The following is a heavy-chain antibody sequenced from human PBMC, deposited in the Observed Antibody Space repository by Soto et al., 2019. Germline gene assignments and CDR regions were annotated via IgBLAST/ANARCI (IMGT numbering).Heavy chain of an antibody. CDR3: ARSITIFGVVIRDCDY. Sequence: EVQLVESGGGLVQPGGSLRLSCAASGFTFSSYWMSWVRQAPGKGLEWVANIKQDGSEKYYVDSVKGRFTISRDNAKNSLDLHMNSLRAEDTAVYYCARSITIFGVVIRDCDYWGQGTLVTVSS. D-gene: IGHD3-3*01. CDR1: GFTFSSYW. CDR2: IKQDGSEK. J-gene: IGHJ4*02. V-gene: IGHV3-7*05.